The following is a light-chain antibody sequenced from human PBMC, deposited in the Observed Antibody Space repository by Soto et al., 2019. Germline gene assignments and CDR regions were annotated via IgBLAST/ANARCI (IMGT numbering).Light chain of an antibody. V-gene: IGKV1-5*03. CDR1: QSISSW. CDR3: QQYSGDSRT. J-gene: IGKJ1*01. CDR2: KAS. Sequence: QMTQSPSTLSASVGDRVTITCRASQSISSWLAWYQQKPGKAPKLLIYKASRLHSGVSSRFSGSESGTEFTLTISSLQPDDFATYYCQQYSGDSRTFGQGTKVDI.